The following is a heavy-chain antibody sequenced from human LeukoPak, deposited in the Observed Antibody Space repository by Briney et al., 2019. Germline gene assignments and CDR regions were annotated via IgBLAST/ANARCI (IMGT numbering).Heavy chain of an antibody. J-gene: IGHJ5*02. Sequence: ASETLSLTCAVYGGSFSGYYWSWIRQPPGKGLEWIGEINHSGSTNYNPSLKSRVTISVDTSKNQISLMLNSVTAADTAIYYCARHWLEAAKTYSYWFDPWGQGTLVTVSS. CDR2: INHSGST. V-gene: IGHV4-34*01. CDR1: GGSFSGYY. CDR3: ARHWLEAAKTYSYWFDP. D-gene: IGHD6-13*01.